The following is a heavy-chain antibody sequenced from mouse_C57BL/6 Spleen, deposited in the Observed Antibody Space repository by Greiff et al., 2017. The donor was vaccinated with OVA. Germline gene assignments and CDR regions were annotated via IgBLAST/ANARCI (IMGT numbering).Heavy chain of an antibody. CDR2: INPSSGYT. V-gene: IGHV1-4*01. CDR3: ARGGDYYFDY. CDR1: GYTFTSYT. J-gene: IGHJ2*01. Sequence: VQLQQSGAELARPGASVKMSCKASGYTFTSYTMHWVKQRPGQGLEWIGYINPSSGYTKYNQKFKDKATLTAAKSSSTAYMQLSSLTSEDSAVYYCARGGDYYFDYWGQGTTLTVSS.